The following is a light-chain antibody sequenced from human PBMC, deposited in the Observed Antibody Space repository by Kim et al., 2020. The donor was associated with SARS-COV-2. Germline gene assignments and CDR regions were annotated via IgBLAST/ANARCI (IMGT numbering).Light chain of an antibody. CDR3: QQYYSYPWT. V-gene: IGKV1-8*01. CDR2: AAS. CDR1: QGISSY. Sequence: ASTGDRVTITCRASQGISSYLAWYQQKPGKAPKLLIYAASTLQSGVPSRFSGSGSGTEFTLTISCLQSEDFATYYCQQYYSYPWTFGQGTKMDIK. J-gene: IGKJ1*01.